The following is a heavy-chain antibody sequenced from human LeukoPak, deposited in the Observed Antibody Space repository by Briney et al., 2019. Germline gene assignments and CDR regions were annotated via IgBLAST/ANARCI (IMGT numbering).Heavy chain of an antibody. Sequence: GGSLRLSCAASGFTFSTNWMAWVRQAPGMGLEWVANIKGDESAKHQADSVKGRFTISRDNAQNSVYLQMSSLRGEDTAVYYCARDVGGRLDYWGQGTLVTVSS. J-gene: IGHJ4*02. CDR1: GFTFSTNW. V-gene: IGHV3-7*01. CDR2: IKGDESAK. CDR3: ARDVGGRLDY. D-gene: IGHD1-26*01.